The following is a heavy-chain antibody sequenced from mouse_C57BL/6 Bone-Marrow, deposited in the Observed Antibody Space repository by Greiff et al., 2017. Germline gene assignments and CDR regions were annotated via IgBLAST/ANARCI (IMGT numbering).Heavy chain of an antibody. CDR3: ARGDYYAMDY. CDR1: GYTFTSYG. CDR2: IYPRSGNT. Sequence: VKLMESGAELARPGASVKLSCKASGYTFTSYGISWVKQRTGPGLEWIGEIYPRSGNTYYNEKFKGKATLTADKSSSTAYMELRSLTSEDSAVYFCARGDYYAMDYWGQGTSVTVSS. V-gene: IGHV1-81*01. J-gene: IGHJ4*01.